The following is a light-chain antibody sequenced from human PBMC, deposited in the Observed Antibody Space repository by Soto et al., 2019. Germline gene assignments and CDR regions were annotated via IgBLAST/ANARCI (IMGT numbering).Light chain of an antibody. CDR2: HVS. CDR3: ASYTTMNTYV. V-gene: IGLV2-14*03. J-gene: IGLJ1*01. CDR1: STDIGAYNY. Sequence: QSALTQPASVSGSPGQSITISCTGTSTDIGAYNYVSWYQHHPGKVPKLMIYHVSYRPSGVSNRFSGSKSGNTASLTISGLRAEDEADYYCASYTTMNTYVFGTGTKVTVL.